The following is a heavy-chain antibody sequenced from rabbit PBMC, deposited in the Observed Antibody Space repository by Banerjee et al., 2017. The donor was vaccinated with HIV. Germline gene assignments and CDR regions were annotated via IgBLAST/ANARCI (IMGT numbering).Heavy chain of an antibody. V-gene: IGHV1S40*01. Sequence: QSLEESGGDLVKPEGSLTLTCKASGFDLSSYYYMCWVRQAPGKGLEWIACIYTSSGSTWYARWVNGRFTISKAPSPTVPLQMASLTAADTATYFCARDRANDGGCVFGLWGQGTLVTV. CDR1: GFDLSSYYY. D-gene: IGHD5-1*01. CDR2: IYTSSGST. J-gene: IGHJ4*01. CDR3: ARDRANDGGCVFGL.